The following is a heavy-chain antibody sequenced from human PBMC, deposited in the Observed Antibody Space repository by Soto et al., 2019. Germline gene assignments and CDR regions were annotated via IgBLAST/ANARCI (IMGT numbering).Heavy chain of an antibody. Sequence: EVQLVESGGGLVQPGRSLRLSCVASGFTFDDYAMHWVRQAPGKGLEWVSGISWNSGTIGYAASVKGRFTISRDNAKNSLYLQMNSLRAEDTAFYYCAKDKDCSGGSCYSLFDYWGQGTLVTVSS. D-gene: IGHD2-15*01. V-gene: IGHV3-9*01. J-gene: IGHJ4*02. CDR1: GFTFDDYA. CDR3: AKDKDCSGGSCYSLFDY. CDR2: ISWNSGTI.